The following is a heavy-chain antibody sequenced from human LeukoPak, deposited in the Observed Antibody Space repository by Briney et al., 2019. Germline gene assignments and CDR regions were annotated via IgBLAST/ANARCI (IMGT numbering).Heavy chain of an antibody. Sequence: GASVKVSCKASGYTFTSYGISGVRQAPGQGLEWLGWISAYNGNTNYAQKLQGRVTMTTDTSTSTAYMELRRLRSDDTGRYFCAVIPSPWELREGGFDYWDQGPLVPSPQ. CDR2: ISAYNGNT. CDR1: GYTFTSYG. V-gene: IGHV1-18*01. CDR3: AVIPSPWELREGGFDY. J-gene: IGHJ4*02. D-gene: IGHD1-26*01.